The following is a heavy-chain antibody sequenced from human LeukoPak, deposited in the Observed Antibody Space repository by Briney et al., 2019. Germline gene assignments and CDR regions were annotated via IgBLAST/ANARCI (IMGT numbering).Heavy chain of an antibody. J-gene: IGHJ5*02. V-gene: IGHV1-18*01. CDR3: ARGLNWNYDLGWVAP. Sequence: ASVKVSCKASGYSFSSCSMSWVRRAPGQGLEWMGWISGYNGNTNYAQKFQGRVTLTTDTSTSTAYMELRSLRFDDTAIYYCARGLNWNYDLGWVAPWGQGTLVAVSS. D-gene: IGHD1-7*01. CDR1: GYSFSSCS. CDR2: ISGYNGNT.